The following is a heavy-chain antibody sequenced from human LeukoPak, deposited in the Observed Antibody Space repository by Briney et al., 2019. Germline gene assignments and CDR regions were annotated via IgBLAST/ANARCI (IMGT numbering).Heavy chain of an antibody. CDR2: INPSGGGT. J-gene: IGHJ1*01. CDR1: GYTFTSYY. D-gene: IGHD5-12*01. CDR3: ARASYSGSRFNF. Sequence: GASVKVSCKASGYTFTSYYMHWVRQAPGQGLGWMGVINPSGGGTGYAQKFQGRVTMSRDTSTSTVYMELSSLRSEETAVYYCARASYSGSRFNFWAQDTLVTVSS. V-gene: IGHV1-46*01.